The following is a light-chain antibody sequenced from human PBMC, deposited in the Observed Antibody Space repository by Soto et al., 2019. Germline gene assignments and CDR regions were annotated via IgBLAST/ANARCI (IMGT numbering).Light chain of an antibody. CDR2: GAS. CDR3: QQYNNWPPVT. V-gene: IGKV3-15*01. Sequence: EIVMTQSPATLSLSPGERATLSCRASQSVSSNLAWYQQKPGQAPRLLIYGASTRATGIPARFSGSGSGTDFPLTISSLQSEDFAVYYCQQYNNWPPVTFGQGTKLEIK. CDR1: QSVSSN. J-gene: IGKJ2*01.